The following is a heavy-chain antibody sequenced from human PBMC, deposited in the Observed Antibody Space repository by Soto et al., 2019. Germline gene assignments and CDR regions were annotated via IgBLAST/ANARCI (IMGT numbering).Heavy chain of an antibody. CDR3: AKEEDSSSSPPSDY. CDR2: ISYDGSNK. CDR1: GFTFSSYG. D-gene: IGHD6-6*01. J-gene: IGHJ4*02. V-gene: IGHV3-30*18. Sequence: GGSLRLSCAASGFTFSSYGMHWVRQAPGKGLEWVAVISYDGSNKYYADSVKGRFTISRDNSKNTLYLQMNSLRAEDTAVYYWAKEEDSSSSPPSDYGGQEPLVTVS.